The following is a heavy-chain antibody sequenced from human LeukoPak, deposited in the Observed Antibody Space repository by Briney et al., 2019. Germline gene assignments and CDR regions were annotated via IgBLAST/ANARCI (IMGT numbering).Heavy chain of an antibody. CDR1: GYIFSNYG. D-gene: IGHD5-12*01. J-gene: IGHJ2*01. Sequence: GASVKVSCKASGYIFSNYGISWVRQAPGQGLEWMGWISNYDGRTNFAQNFQGRVTLTTDTSTSTAYMELRTLRSDDTAVYYCARDEYSGYASYWYFDLWGRGTLVTVSS. V-gene: IGHV1-18*01. CDR3: ARDEYSGYASYWYFDL. CDR2: ISNYDGRT.